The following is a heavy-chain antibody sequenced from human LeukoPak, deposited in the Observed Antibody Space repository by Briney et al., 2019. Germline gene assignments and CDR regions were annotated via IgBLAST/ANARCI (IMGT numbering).Heavy chain of an antibody. CDR3: ARGLTSGYYGSYYMDV. Sequence: SETLSLTCTVSGGSISSSSYYWGWIRQPPGKGLGWIGSIYYSGSTYYNPSLKSRVTISVDTSKNQFSLKLSSVTAADTAVYYCARGLTSGYYGSYYMDVWGRGTTLTVSS. D-gene: IGHD3-22*01. V-gene: IGHV4-39*07. CDR1: GGSISSSSYY. J-gene: IGHJ6*03. CDR2: IYYSGST.